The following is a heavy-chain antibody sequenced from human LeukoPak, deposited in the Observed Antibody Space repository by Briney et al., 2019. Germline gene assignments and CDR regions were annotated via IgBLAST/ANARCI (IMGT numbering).Heavy chain of an antibody. D-gene: IGHD6-13*01. Sequence: SETLSLTCAVSGGSISSSNWWSWVRQPPGKGLEWIGEIYHSGSTNYNPSLKSRVTISVDKSKNQFSLKLSSVTAADTAVYYCATYSGIAAAGNYFDYWGQGTLVTVSS. CDR2: IYHSGST. CDR3: ATYSGIAAAGNYFDY. J-gene: IGHJ4*02. CDR1: GGSISSSNW. V-gene: IGHV4-4*02.